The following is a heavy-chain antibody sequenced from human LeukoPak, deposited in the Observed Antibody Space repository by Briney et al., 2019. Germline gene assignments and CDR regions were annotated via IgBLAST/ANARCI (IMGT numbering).Heavy chain of an antibody. Sequence: GGSLRLSCAVSGFTFSSYWMHWVRQAPGKGLVWVSRINRDGSRINYADSVKGRFTISRDNGKNTLFLQMNSLRAEDAAVYYCVRGNDYGGPHYWGQGTLVTVSS. CDR3: VRGNDYGGPHY. V-gene: IGHV3-74*01. D-gene: IGHD4-23*01. CDR1: GFTFSSYW. J-gene: IGHJ4*02. CDR2: INRDGSRI.